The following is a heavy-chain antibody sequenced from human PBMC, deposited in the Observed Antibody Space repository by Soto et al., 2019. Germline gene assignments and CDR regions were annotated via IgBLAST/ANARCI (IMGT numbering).Heavy chain of an antibody. CDR1: GFTFSSYS. Sequence: GGSLRLSCVASGFTFSSYSMNWVRQAPGKGLEWVSSISSSSSYIYYADSVKGRFTISRDNAKNSLYLQMNSLRAEDTAVYYCARDGAMAYDYWGQGTLVTVSS. V-gene: IGHV3-21*01. J-gene: IGHJ4*02. CDR3: ARDGAMAYDY. D-gene: IGHD5-18*01. CDR2: ISSSSSYI.